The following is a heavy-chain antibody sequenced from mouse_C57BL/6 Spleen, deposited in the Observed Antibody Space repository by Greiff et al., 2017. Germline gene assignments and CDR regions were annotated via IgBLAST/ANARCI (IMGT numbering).Heavy chain of an antibody. CDR1: GFTFTDYY. Sequence: DVKLVESGGGLVQPGGSLSLSCAASGFTFTDYYMSWVRQPPGKALEWLGFISNKANGYTTEYSASGKGRFTISRDNSPSILYLQMNALRAEDSATYYCARYRDDGNYFAGWGQGTLVTVAA. D-gene: IGHD2-1*01. CDR2: ISNKANGYTT. V-gene: IGHV7-3*01. J-gene: IGHJ3*01. CDR3: ARYRDDGNYFAG.